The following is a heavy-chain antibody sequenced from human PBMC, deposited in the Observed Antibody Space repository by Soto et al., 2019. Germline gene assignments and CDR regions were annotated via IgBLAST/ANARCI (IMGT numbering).Heavy chain of an antibody. CDR3: ARRERYYGSPGWFDP. CDR2: VYYNENT. D-gene: IGHD3-9*01. J-gene: IGHJ5*02. CDR1: GGSFSGYY. V-gene: IGHV4-34*01. Sequence: SETLSLTCAVYGGSFSGYYWGWIRQPPGKGLEWIGTVYYNENTYYNPSLKSRVTITVDTAKNQFSLNLRSVTAADTAMYFCARRERYYGSPGWFDPWAPGTLVTVYS.